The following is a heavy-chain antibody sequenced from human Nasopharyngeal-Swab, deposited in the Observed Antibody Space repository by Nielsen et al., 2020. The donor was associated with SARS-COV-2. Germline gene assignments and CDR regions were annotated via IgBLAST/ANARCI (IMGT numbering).Heavy chain of an antibody. CDR2: INQDGGTI. V-gene: IGHV3-7*03. D-gene: IGHD1-26*01. Sequence: WIRRPPGKGLEGVANINQDGGTIYYVDSVRGRFTISRDNAKNSLYLEMNSLRDEDTAVYFCARTRVGGVDFWGQGTLVTVSS. CDR3: ARTRVGGVDF. J-gene: IGHJ4*02.